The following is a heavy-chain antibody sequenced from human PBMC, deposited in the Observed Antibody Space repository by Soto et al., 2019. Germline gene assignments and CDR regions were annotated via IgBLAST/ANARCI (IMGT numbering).Heavy chain of an antibody. Sequence: GGSLRLSCAASASGFTFSSYVMSWARQAPGKGLEWVSAISGSGGSTYYADSVKGRFTISRDNSKNTLYLQMNSLRAEDTAVYYCATTAAGFDYWSQGTLVTVSS. CDR2: ISGSGGST. J-gene: IGHJ4*02. V-gene: IGHV3-23*01. CDR1: GFTFSSYV. CDR3: ATTAAGFDY. D-gene: IGHD6-13*01.